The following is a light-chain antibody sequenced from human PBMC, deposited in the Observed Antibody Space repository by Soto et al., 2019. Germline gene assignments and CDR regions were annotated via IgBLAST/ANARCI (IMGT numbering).Light chain of an antibody. Sequence: ALTQPASVSGSAGHSITISCTGTSSDVGGYNYVSWYQQHPGKAPKLMIYDVSNRPSGVSNRFSGSKSGNTASLTISGLQAEDEADYYCSSYTSSSTLVFGTGTKVTVL. CDR1: SSDVGGYNY. CDR3: SSYTSSSTLV. V-gene: IGLV2-14*01. CDR2: DVS. J-gene: IGLJ1*01.